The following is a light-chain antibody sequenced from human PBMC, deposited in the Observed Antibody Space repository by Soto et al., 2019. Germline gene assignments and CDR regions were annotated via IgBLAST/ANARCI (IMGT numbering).Light chain of an antibody. J-gene: IGKJ4*01. Sequence: DIQMPQSLSTVSASVGDRVPITCRASQGISSWLAWYQQKPGKATKLLIYSASSLQSGVPSRFSGSGSGTDFTLTISCLQSEDFATYYCKKYYSYPLTFGGGTKVDIK. CDR1: QGISSW. CDR2: SAS. V-gene: IGKV1D-16*01. CDR3: KKYYSYPLT.